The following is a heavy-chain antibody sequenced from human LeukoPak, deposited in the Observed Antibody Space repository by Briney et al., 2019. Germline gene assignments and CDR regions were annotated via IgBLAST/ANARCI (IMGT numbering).Heavy chain of an antibody. Sequence: SETLSLTCAVYGGSFSGYYWSWIRQPPGRGLEWIGEISHSGSTNYNPSLKSRVTISVDTSKNQFSLKLSSVTAADTAVYYCARGGVGSRWFPTWGQGTLVTVSS. J-gene: IGHJ5*02. CDR1: GGSFSGYY. CDR2: ISHSGST. V-gene: IGHV4-34*01. CDR3: ARGGVGSRWFPT. D-gene: IGHD6-13*01.